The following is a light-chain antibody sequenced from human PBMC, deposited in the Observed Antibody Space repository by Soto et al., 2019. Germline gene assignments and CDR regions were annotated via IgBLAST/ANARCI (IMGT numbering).Light chain of an antibody. CDR1: SIDVGGSNY. CDR3: CSYAVTFYV. Sequence: SVLTHPRAVCGSPGQSVTISCTGPSIDVGGSNYVSWYQQHPGKAPKLMIYDVSERPSGVPDRFSGSKSGNTASLTISGLQAEDEADYYCCSYAVTFYVFGTGTNVTDL. V-gene: IGLV2-11*01. J-gene: IGLJ1*01. CDR2: DVS.